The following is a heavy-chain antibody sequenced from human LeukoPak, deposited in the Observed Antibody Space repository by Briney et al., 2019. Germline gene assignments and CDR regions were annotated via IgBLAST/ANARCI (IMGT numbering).Heavy chain of an antibody. J-gene: IGHJ4*02. CDR1: GGSISSYY. V-gene: IGHV4-59*08. CDR3: ARHGSGSYLGYFDN. Sequence: SETLSLTCTVSGGSISSYYWSWIRQPPGKGLEWLGYIYYSGSTNYNPSLKSRVTILVDTSKIHFSLKLSSVTAADTAVYYCARHGSGSYLGYFDNWGQGTLVTVSS. D-gene: IGHD1-26*01. CDR2: IYYSGST.